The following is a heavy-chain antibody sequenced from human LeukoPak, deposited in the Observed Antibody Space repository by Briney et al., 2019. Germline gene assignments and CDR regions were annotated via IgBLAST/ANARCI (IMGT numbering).Heavy chain of an antibody. CDR2: IYPGGSET. J-gene: IGHJ4*02. D-gene: IGHD5-24*01. Sequence: GESLKIPCKGLGYDFSTYWNAWVRQRPGKGLEWMGIIYPGGSETRYDPSFQGQVTISADRSTSTAYLQWSSLGASDTAMYYCARASRDGYNQNFDHWGQGTLVTVSS. CDR3: ARASRDGYNQNFDH. V-gene: IGHV5-51*01. CDR1: GYDFSTYW.